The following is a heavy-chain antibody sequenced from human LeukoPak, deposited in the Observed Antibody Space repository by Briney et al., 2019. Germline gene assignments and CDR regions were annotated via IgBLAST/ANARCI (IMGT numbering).Heavy chain of an antibody. CDR2: IRSKAYGGTT. D-gene: IGHD2-2*01. Sequence: GGSLRLXCTASGFTFGDYAMSWVRQAPGKGLEWVGFIRSKAYGGTTEYAASVKGRFTISRDDSKSIAYLQMNSLKTEDTAVYYCTSGPGRYCSSTSCSTDYWGQGTLVTVSS. V-gene: IGHV3-49*04. CDR1: GFTFGDYA. CDR3: TSGPGRYCSSTSCSTDY. J-gene: IGHJ4*02.